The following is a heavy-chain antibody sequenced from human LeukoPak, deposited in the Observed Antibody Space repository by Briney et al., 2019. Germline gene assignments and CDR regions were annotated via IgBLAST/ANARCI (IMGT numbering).Heavy chain of an antibody. J-gene: IGHJ2*01. CDR2: IYGGVTHTT. Sequence: GGSLRLSCAASGFTFSSYTMSWVRQAPGKGLEWVSGIYGGVTHTTFYAESVKGRFTISRDNSKNTLYLQMNSLRDEDTAVYYCATLYGDYNWYFDLWGRGTLVTVSS. CDR3: ATLYGDYNWYFDL. D-gene: IGHD4-17*01. V-gene: IGHV3-23*01. CDR1: GFTFSSYT.